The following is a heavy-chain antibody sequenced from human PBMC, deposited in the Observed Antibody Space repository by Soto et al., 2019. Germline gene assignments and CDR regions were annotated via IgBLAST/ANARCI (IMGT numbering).Heavy chain of an antibody. V-gene: IGHV3-66*01. CDR2: ISSDGST. CDR3: ARDTLGGAYDFWH. Sequence: EVQLVESGGGLVQPGGSLRLSCAASGFSVSRIFMTWVRQAPGKGLEWVSVISSDGSTYYADSVKGRFTISRDISQNTLFLEMNSLRAEDTAVYHWARDTLGGAYDFWHGGQGTLVTVSS. CDR1: GFSVSRIF. D-gene: IGHD3-3*01. J-gene: IGHJ4*02.